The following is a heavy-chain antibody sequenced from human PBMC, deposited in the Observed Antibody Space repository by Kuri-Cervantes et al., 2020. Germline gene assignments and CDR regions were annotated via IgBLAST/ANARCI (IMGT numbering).Heavy chain of an antibody. CDR1: GFTVSSNY. CDR3: AKSALGAFDI. D-gene: IGHD3-16*01. Sequence: GGFLRPSCAASGFTVSSNYMSWVRQAPGKGLEWVSVIYSGGSTYYADSVKGRFTISRDNSKNTLYLQMNSLRAEDTAVYYCAKSALGAFDIWGQGTMVTVSS. J-gene: IGHJ3*02. CDR2: IYSGGST. V-gene: IGHV3-53*01.